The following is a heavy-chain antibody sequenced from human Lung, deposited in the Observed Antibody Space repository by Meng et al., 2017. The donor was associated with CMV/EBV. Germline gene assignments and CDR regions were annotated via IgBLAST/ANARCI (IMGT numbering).Heavy chain of an antibody. CDR1: GDTFSTYT. J-gene: IGHJ6*02. Sequence: SVKVSCKASGDTFSTYTINWVRQAPGQGLEWMGRIIPILGLANSAQKFQGRVALTEDRSTSTAYMELSSLRSEDKAVYYCGRSVLTNYCSSNSCPPGYYYGGDVWGQGTTVTVSS. CDR2: IIPILGLA. V-gene: IGHV1-69*02. CDR3: GRSVLTNYCSSNSCPPGYYYGGDV. D-gene: IGHD2-2*01.